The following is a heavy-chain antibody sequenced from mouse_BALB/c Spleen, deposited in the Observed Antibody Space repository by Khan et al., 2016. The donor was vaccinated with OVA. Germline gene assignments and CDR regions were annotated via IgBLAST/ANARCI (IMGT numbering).Heavy chain of an antibody. V-gene: IGHV9-1*02. CDR1: GYTFTNYG. CDR3: ARGAIFWYFDG. CDR2: INTYTGEP. J-gene: IGHJ1*01. Sequence: QIQLVQSGPELKKPGETVKISCKASGYTFTNYGMNWVKQAPGKGLKWMGWINTYTGEPTYTDDFKGRFAFSLETSASTAYFPINNLKNEAMATYSLARGAIFWYFDGWGAGTTVTVSS.